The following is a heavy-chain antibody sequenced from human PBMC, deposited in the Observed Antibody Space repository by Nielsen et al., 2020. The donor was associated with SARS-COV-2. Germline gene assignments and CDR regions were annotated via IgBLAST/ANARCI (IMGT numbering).Heavy chain of an antibody. Sequence: GSLRLSCAVYGGSFSGYYWSWIRQPPGKGLEWIGSIYYSGSTYYNPSLKSRVTISVDTSKNQFSLKLSSVTAADTAVYYCARHIRKWLVLSDRKIGYFDLWGRGTLVTVSS. V-gene: IGHV4-34*01. J-gene: IGHJ2*01. CDR2: IYYSGST. CDR3: ARHIRKWLVLSDRKIGYFDL. CDR1: GGSFSGYY. D-gene: IGHD6-19*01.